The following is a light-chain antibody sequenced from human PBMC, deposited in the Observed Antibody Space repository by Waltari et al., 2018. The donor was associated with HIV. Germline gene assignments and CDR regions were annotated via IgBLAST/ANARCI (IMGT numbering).Light chain of an antibody. CDR3: QQYNTYWRT. Sequence: DIQMTQSPSTLSASVGDRVIITCRASQTISSWLAWYQQKPGKAPKVLIYKASTLQSGVPTRFSGTGSGTEFTLTIISLQPDDFATYYCQQYNTYWRTFGQGTKVEIK. V-gene: IGKV1-5*03. J-gene: IGKJ1*01. CDR1: QTISSW. CDR2: KAS.